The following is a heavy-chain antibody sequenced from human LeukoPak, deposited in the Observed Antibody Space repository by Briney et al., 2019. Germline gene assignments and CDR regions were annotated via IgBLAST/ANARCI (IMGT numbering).Heavy chain of an antibody. D-gene: IGHD1-26*01. CDR1: GFTFSSHW. J-gene: IGHJ4*02. Sequence: GGSLRPSCVDSGFTFSSHWMSWVRQAPGKGLEWVANINQGEGEKYYVDSVKGRFTISRDNAKKSLFLQMNSLRAEDTAVYYCARGRFIAGTTAYYFDYWGQGTLVTVSS. V-gene: IGHV3-7*03. CDR2: INQGEGEK. CDR3: ARGRFIAGTTAYYFDY.